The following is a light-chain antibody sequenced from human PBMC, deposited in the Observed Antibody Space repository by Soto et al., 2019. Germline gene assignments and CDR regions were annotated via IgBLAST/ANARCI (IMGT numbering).Light chain of an antibody. CDR1: PSISIW. J-gene: IGKJ1*01. CDR2: KTS. CDR3: QHYNDYSWT. V-gene: IGKV1-5*03. Sequence: DIHMTQSPSTLSASVGDRVTITCRASPSISIWLAWYQQKPGKAPNLLIYKTSSLETGVPSRFSGSGSGTEFTLTISSLQPDDFATYDCQHYNDYSWTFGQGTKVEVK.